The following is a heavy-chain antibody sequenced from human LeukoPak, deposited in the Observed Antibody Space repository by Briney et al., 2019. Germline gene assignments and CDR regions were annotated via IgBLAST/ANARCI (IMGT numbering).Heavy chain of an antibody. CDR1: GGSISSYY. V-gene: IGHV4-59*01. CDR3: ARDLGATTFHHYYYMDV. Sequence: SETLSLTCTVSGGSISSYYWSWIRQPPGKGLEWIGYIYYSGSTNYNPSLKSRVTISVDTSKNQFSLKLSSVTAADTAVYYCARDLGATTFHHYYYMDVWGKGTTVTISS. CDR2: IYYSGST. J-gene: IGHJ6*03. D-gene: IGHD1-26*01.